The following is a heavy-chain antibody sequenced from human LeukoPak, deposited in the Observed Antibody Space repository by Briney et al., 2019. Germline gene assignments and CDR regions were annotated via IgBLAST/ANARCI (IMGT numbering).Heavy chain of an antibody. Sequence: GESLKISCKGSGYSFTSYWIGWVRQMPGKGLEWMGIIYPGDSDTRYSPSFQGQVTISADKSISTAYLQWSSLKASDTAMYYCAIPHVLLWFGELSAGDPDAFDIWGQGTMVTVSS. J-gene: IGHJ3*02. D-gene: IGHD3-10*01. CDR2: IYPGDSDT. CDR1: GYSFTSYW. CDR3: AIPHVLLWFGELSAGDPDAFDI. V-gene: IGHV5-51*01.